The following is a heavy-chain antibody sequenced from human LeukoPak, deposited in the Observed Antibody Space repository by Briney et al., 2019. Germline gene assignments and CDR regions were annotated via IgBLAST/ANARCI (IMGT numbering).Heavy chain of an antibody. V-gene: IGHV4-39*07. CDR1: GGSISSSSYY. CDR2: IYYSGST. Sequence: SETLSLTSTVSGGSISSSSYYWGWIRQPPGKGLEWIGSIYYSGSTYYNPSLKSRVTISVDTSKNQFSLKLSSVTAADTAVSYCARDYNRVLLWFGESYNWFDPWGQGTLVTVSS. CDR3: ARDYNRVLLWFGESYNWFDP. D-gene: IGHD3-10*01. J-gene: IGHJ5*02.